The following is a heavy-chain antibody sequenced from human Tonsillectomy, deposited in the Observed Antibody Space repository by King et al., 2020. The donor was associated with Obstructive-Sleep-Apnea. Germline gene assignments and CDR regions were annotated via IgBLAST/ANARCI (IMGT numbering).Heavy chain of an antibody. CDR2: IYYSGST. D-gene: IGHD3-22*01. CDR3: ARAATPNYYDSSGYYWNFDY. CDR1: GGSISSYY. Sequence: VQLQESGPGLVKPSETLSLTCTVSGGSISSYYWSWIRQPPGKGLEWIGYIYYSGSTNYNPSLKSRVTIGVDTSKNQFSLKLSSVTAADTAVYYCARAATPNYYDSSGYYWNFDYWGKGTLVTVSS. V-gene: IGHV4-59*08. J-gene: IGHJ4*02.